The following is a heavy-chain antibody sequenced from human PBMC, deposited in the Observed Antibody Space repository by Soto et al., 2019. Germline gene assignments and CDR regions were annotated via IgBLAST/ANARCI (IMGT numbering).Heavy chain of an antibody. D-gene: IGHD6-6*01. CDR1: GNTFTSYD. CDR2: MNPNSGNT. V-gene: IGHV1-8*01. CDR3: ATKYSSSSYAYGMDV. J-gene: IGHJ6*02. Sequence: QVQLVQSGAEVKKPGASVKVSCKASGNTFTSYDINWVRQATGQGLEWMGWMNPNSGNTGYAQKFQGRVTMTRNTSITTAYMELSSLRSEDTAVYYCATKYSSSSYAYGMDVWGQGTTVIVSS.